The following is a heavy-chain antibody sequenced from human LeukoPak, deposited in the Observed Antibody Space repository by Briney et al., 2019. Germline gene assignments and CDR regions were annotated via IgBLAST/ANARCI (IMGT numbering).Heavy chain of an antibody. J-gene: IGHJ4*02. V-gene: IGHV1-24*01. CDR3: ATARPPDNYGDYTFDY. Sequence: ASVKVSCKASGYTLTELSMHWVRQAPGKGLEWMGGFDPEDGETIYAQKFQGRVTMTEDTSTDTAYMELSSLRSEDTAVYYCATARPPDNYGDYTFDYWGQGTLVTVSS. D-gene: IGHD4-17*01. CDR1: GYTLTELS. CDR2: FDPEDGET.